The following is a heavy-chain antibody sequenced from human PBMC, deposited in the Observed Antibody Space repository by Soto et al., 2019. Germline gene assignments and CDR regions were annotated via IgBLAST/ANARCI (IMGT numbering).Heavy chain of an antibody. D-gene: IGHD6-13*01. CDR3: TTDYLYSSWYLPYRWFDP. CDR1: GFTFSNAW. J-gene: IGHJ5*02. Sequence: EVQLVESGGGLVKPGGSLRLSCAASGFTFSNAWTNWVRQAPGKGLEWVGRIKSKTDGGTTDYAAPVKGRFTISRDDSKNTLYLQMNSLKTEDTAVYYCTTDYLYSSWYLPYRWFDPWGQGTLVTVSS. CDR2: IKSKTDGGTT. V-gene: IGHV3-15*07.